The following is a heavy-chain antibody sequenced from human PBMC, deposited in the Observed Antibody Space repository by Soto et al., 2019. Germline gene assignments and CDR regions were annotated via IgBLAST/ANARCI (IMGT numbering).Heavy chain of an antibody. CDR3: ARGVYADYSYYFEY. CDR2: IYHYGRT. Sequence: PSETLSLTCTVSGDSLDSGDSYWSWIRQPPGKGLEWIGYIYHYGRTSYNPSLKSRLIISVDTSKNQFSLKVSPVTGADTAVYYCARGVYADYSYYFEYWGQGALVTVSS. CDR1: GDSLDSGDSY. V-gene: IGHV4-30-4*01. J-gene: IGHJ4*02. D-gene: IGHD4-17*01.